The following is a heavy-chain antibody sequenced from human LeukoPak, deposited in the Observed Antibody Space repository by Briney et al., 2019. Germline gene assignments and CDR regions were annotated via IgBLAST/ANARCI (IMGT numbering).Heavy chain of an antibody. CDR2: IRYDGSNK. Sequence: GGSLRLSCAASGFTFSSYGMHWVRQAPGKGLEWVAFIRYDGSNKHYADSVKGRFTISRDNSKNTLYLQMNSLRAEDTAVYYCAKGGATVVDYWGQGTLVTVSS. V-gene: IGHV3-30*02. J-gene: IGHJ4*02. CDR1: GFTFSSYG. CDR3: AKGGATVVDY. D-gene: IGHD4-23*01.